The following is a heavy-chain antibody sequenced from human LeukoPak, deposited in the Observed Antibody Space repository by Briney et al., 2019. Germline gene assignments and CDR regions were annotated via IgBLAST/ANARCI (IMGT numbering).Heavy chain of an antibody. J-gene: IGHJ4*02. CDR2: IYYSGST. V-gene: IGHV4-31*03. D-gene: IGHD3-10*01. Sequence: SETLSLTCTVSGGSISSGGYYWSRIRQHPGKGLEWIGYIYYSGSTYYNPSLKSRVTISVDTSKNQFSLKLSSVTAADTAVYYCASWKRITMVRGVIRDYWGQGTLVTVSS. CDR1: GGSISSGGYY. CDR3: ASWKRITMVRGVIRDY.